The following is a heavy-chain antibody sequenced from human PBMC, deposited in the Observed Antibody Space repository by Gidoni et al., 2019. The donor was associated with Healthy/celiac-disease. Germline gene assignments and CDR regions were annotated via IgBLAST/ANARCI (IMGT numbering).Heavy chain of an antibody. J-gene: IGHJ4*02. CDR2: INHSGST. D-gene: IGHD5-18*01. Sequence: QVQLQQWGAGLLKPAETLSLTCAVYGGSFSGYYWSWIRQPPGKGLEWVGEINHSGSTNYNPSLKSRVTISVDTSKNQFSLKLSSVTAADTAVYYCAAGYSYGNFDYWGQGTLVTVSS. CDR3: AAGYSYGNFDY. V-gene: IGHV4-34*01. CDR1: GGSFSGYY.